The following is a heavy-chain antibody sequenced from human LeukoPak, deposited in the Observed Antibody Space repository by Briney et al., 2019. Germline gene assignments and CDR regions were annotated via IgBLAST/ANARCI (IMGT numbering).Heavy chain of an antibody. D-gene: IGHD5-18*01. CDR3: ARGQGDTAMVSSSPFDY. V-gene: IGHV1-18*01. J-gene: IGHJ4*02. CDR1: GYTFTSYG. Sequence: ASVKVSCKASGYTFTSYGISWVRQAPGQGLEWMGWISAYSGNTNYAQKLQGRVTMTTDTSTSTAYMELRSLRSDDTAVYYCARGQGDTAMVSSSPFDYWGQGTLVTVSS. CDR2: ISAYSGNT.